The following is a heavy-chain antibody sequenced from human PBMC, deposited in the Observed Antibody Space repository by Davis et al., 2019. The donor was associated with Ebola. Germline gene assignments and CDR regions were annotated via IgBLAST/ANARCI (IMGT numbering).Heavy chain of an antibody. J-gene: IGHJ4*02. CDR3: ARAQFLTTSDH. Sequence: AASVKVSCKTYGYTFTNYGITWVRQAPGQGLEWMGWINPHNGNTNYAQNVQGRVTMTTDTSTNTAYMEVGSLRSDDTAVYYCARAQFLTTSDHWGQGTLVTVSS. CDR2: INPHNGNT. CDR1: GYTFTNYG. V-gene: IGHV1-18*04. D-gene: IGHD1-1*01.